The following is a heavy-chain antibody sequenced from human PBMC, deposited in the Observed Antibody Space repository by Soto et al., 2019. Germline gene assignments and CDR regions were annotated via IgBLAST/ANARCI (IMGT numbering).Heavy chain of an antibody. CDR1: GFTFSTYS. CDR2: ISDSSSYI. J-gene: IGHJ6*02. Sequence: GGSLRLSCAASGFTFSTYSMNWVRQAPGKGLEWVSSISDSSSYIYYADSVKGRFTISRDNAKNSLYLQMNSLRAEDTAVYYYARYDSSGYYWPYYYYGMDVWGQGTTVTVSS. V-gene: IGHV3-21*01. D-gene: IGHD3-22*01. CDR3: ARYDSSGYYWPYYYYGMDV.